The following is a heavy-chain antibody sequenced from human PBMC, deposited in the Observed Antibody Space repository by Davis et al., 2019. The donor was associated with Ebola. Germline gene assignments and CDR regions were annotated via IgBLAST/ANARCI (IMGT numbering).Heavy chain of an antibody. CDR3: ASGPYDSWPFR. CDR1: GFTFSSYS. D-gene: IGHD3-3*01. Sequence: GESLKISCAASGFTFSSYSMNWVRQAPGKGLEWLSYISISSSTIYYADSVKGRFTISRDNAKKSLYLQMNSLRVEDTAMYYCASGPYDSWPFRWGQGTLVTVSS. V-gene: IGHV3-48*04. J-gene: IGHJ4*02. CDR2: ISISSSTI.